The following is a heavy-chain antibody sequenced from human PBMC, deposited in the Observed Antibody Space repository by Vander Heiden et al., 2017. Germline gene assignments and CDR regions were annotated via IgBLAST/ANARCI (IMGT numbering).Heavy chain of an antibody. CDR1: GFTCSIYS. CDR2: ISSSSSYI. Sequence: EVQLVESGGGLVKPGGSLSLSCAASGFTCSIYSMNWVRQAPGKGLEWVSSISSSSSYIYYADSVKGRFTISRDNAKNSLYLQMNSLRAEDTAVYYCARDRDPYSSGWYGWFDPWGQGTLVTVSS. CDR3: ARDRDPYSSGWYGWFDP. J-gene: IGHJ5*02. V-gene: IGHV3-21*01. D-gene: IGHD6-19*01.